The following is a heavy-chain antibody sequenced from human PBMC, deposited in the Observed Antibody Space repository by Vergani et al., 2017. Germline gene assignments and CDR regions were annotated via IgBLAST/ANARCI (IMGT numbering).Heavy chain of an antibody. J-gene: IGHJ3*02. Sequence: QLQLQESGPGLVKPSETLSLTCTVSGGYISSSSYYWGWIRQPPGKGLEWIGSIYYSGSTYYNPSLKRRVTISVDTSKNQFSLKLSSVTAADTAVYYCARAPIIAAAGSGDAFDIWGQGTMVTVSS. V-gene: IGHV4-39*07. D-gene: IGHD6-13*01. CDR1: GGYISSSSYY. CDR2: IYYSGST. CDR3: ARAPIIAAAGSGDAFDI.